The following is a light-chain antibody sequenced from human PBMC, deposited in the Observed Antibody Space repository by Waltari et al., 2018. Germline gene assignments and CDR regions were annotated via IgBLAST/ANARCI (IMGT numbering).Light chain of an antibody. Sequence: DIVMTQSPDSLAVSLGERATINCKSSQSVLYSSNNKNYLTWYQQKPGQPPKLLLYWASTRESGVPDRFSGSGSGTDFTLTISSLQAEDVAVCYCHQYYSTPWTFGQGTKVEIK. CDR2: WAS. CDR3: HQYYSTPWT. CDR1: QSVLYSSNNKNY. J-gene: IGKJ1*01. V-gene: IGKV4-1*01.